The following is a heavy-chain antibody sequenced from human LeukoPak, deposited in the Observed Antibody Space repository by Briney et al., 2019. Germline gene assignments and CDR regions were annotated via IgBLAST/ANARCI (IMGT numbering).Heavy chain of an antibody. CDR2: ISDASTGT. V-gene: IGHV3-23*01. D-gene: IGHD2-2*02. Sequence: GGSLTLSGSASGFAFSTYAMIWLRQGPGKGLEWVSDISDASTGTSHTDSGKGRFSISRDNSTTTLYLKMNTLRADASDVYYCAKKGCSSSTCYINWWGQGTLVTVSS. J-gene: IGHJ4*02. CDR1: GFAFSTYA. CDR3: AKKGCSSSTCYINW.